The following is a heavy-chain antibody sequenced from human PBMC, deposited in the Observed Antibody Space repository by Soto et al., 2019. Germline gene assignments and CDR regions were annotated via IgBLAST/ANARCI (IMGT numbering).Heavy chain of an antibody. D-gene: IGHD6-19*01. V-gene: IGHV3-72*01. CDR1: GFTFSDHY. J-gene: IGHJ4*02. CDR2: TRNKANSYTT. Sequence: GGSLRLSCAASGFTFSDHYMDWVRQAPGKGLEWVGRTRNKANSYTTEYAASVKGRFTISRDDSKNSLYLQMNSLKTEDTAVYYCARVPPGGYSSGWYYFDYWGQGTLVTVSS. CDR3: ARVPPGGYSSGWYYFDY.